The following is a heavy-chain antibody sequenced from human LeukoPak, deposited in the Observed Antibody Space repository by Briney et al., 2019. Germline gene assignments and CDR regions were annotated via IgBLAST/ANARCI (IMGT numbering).Heavy chain of an antibody. D-gene: IGHD3-10*01. V-gene: IGHV4-61*02. J-gene: IGHJ4*02. CDR2: IHPSGST. CDR3: AKDRRQSYGSGSYLEY. CDR1: GDSSISGSYY. Sequence: SETLSLTCTVSGDSSISGSYYWSWIRQPAGKGLEWIGRIHPSGSTNCNPSLKSRVTMSVDTSKNQFSLKLTSVTAADTAIYYCAKDRRQSYGSGSYLEYWGQGSLVTVSS.